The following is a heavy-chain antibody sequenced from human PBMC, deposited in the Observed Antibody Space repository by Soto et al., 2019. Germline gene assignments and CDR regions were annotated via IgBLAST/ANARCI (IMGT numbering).Heavy chain of an antibody. Sequence: QVQLVESGGGVVQPGRSLRLSCAASGFTFSGFDMHWVCQAPGKGLEWVSVISFDGSKKYYADSVKGRFTISRDNSKNTLYLQMNSLRAEDTAVYYCAKDASGTYYVAFDISGQGTMVTVSS. V-gene: IGHV3-30*18. CDR2: ISFDGSKK. J-gene: IGHJ3*02. CDR1: GFTFSGFD. CDR3: AKDASGTYYVAFDI. D-gene: IGHD3-10*01.